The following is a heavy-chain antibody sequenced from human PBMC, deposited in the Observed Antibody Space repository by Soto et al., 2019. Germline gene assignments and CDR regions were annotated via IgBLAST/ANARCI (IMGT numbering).Heavy chain of an antibody. CDR1: GGSISSGGYY. CDR2: IYYSGST. CDR3: ERYGQSFYGDFFFDY. V-gene: IGHV4-31*03. D-gene: IGHD4-17*01. Sequence: SETLSLTCTVSGGSISSGGYYWSWIRQHPGKGLEWIGYIYYSGSTNYNPSLKSRVTISVDTSKNQFSLKLSSVTAADTAVYYCERYGQSFYGDFFFDYWGQGTLVTVSS. J-gene: IGHJ4*02.